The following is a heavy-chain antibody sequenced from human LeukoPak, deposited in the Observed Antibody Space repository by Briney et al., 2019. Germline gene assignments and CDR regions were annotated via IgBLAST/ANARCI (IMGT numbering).Heavy chain of an antibody. V-gene: IGHV4-34*01. CDR1: GGSFSVYY. CDR2: TNHSGST. J-gene: IGHJ4*02. D-gene: IGHD4-23*01. Sequence: SETLSLTCAVYGGSFSVYYWSWIRQPPGKGLEWIVETNHSGSTNYNPPLQSRVTISVDPSKIQFSLKLSSVTAAATAVYYCARTPPVFFSIRRSRSYFDYWGQGTLVTASS. CDR3: ARTPPVFFSIRRSRSYFDY.